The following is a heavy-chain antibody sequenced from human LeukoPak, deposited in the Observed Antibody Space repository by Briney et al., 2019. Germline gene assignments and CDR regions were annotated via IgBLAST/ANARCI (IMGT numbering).Heavy chain of an antibody. CDR3: ARVVADSSGYYSDY. D-gene: IGHD3-22*01. V-gene: IGHV4-59*08. CDR1: GGSISSYY. CDR2: IYYSGST. J-gene: IGHJ4*02. Sequence: PSETLSLTCTVSGGSISSYYWSWIRQPPGKGLEWIGYIYYSGSTNYNPSLKSRVTISVDTSKNQFSLKLSSVTAADTAVYYCARVVADSSGYYSDYWGQGTLVTVSS.